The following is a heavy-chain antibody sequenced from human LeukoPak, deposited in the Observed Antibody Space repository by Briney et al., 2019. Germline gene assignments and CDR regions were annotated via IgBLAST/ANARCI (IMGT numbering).Heavy chain of an antibody. J-gene: IGHJ4*02. CDR1: GFTVSSNY. CDR2: ISYDGSNK. V-gene: IGHV3-30*18. D-gene: IGHD6-19*01. CDR3: AKQWLVLAFDY. Sequence: GGSLRLSCAASGFTVSSNYMSWVRQAPGKGLEWVAVISYDGSNKYYADSVKGRFTISRDNSKNTLYLQMNSLRAEDTAVYYCAKQWLVLAFDYWGQGTLVTVSS.